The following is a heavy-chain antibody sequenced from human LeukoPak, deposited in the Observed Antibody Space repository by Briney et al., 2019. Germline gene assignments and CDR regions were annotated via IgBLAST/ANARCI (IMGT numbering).Heavy chain of an antibody. Sequence: ASVRVSCKASGYTFTGYYMHWVRQAPGQGLEWMGWINPNSGGTNYAQKFQGWVTMTRDTSISTAYMELSRLRSDDTAVYYCARERRTYSGSHRPPNWFDPWGQGTLVTVSS. V-gene: IGHV1-2*04. CDR1: GYTFTGYY. J-gene: IGHJ5*02. CDR2: INPNSGGT. CDR3: ARERRTYSGSHRPPNWFDP. D-gene: IGHD1-26*01.